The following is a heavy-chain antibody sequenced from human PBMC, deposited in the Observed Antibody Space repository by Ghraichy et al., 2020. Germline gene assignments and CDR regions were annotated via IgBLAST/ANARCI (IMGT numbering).Heavy chain of an antibody. Sequence: GESLNISCAASGFTFSSYGMHWVRQAPGKGLEWVAFIRYDGSNKYYADSVKGRFTISRDNSKNTLYLQMNSLRAEDTAVYYCAKDPAHYYDSSGYSYYFDYWGQGTLVTVSS. CDR3: AKDPAHYYDSSGYSYYFDY. J-gene: IGHJ4*02. D-gene: IGHD3-22*01. CDR2: IRYDGSNK. V-gene: IGHV3-30*02. CDR1: GFTFSSYG.